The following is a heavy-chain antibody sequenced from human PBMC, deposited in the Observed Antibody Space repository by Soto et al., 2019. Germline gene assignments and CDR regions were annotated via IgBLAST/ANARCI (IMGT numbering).Heavy chain of an antibody. D-gene: IGHD2-2*01. J-gene: IGHJ6*02. CDR2: IYSGGYT. V-gene: IGHV3-53*01. CDR1: GFTVSNNY. CDR3: ARYCSSTSCYDYYYYYGMDV. Sequence: GGSLRLSCAVSGFTVSNNYMSWVRQAPGKGLEGVSVIYSGGYTAYGDSVKGRFTISRDNSKNTLYLQMNSLRADDTAVYYCARYCSSTSCYDYYYYYGMDVWGQGTTVTVSS.